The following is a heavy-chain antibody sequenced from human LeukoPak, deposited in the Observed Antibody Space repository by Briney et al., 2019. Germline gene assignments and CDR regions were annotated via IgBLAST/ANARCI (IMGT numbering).Heavy chain of an antibody. J-gene: IGHJ3*02. CDR1: GGSISSYY. CDR3: ARLLRYFDWPMAAFDI. Sequence: SETLSLTCTVSGGSISSYYWSWIRQPPGKGLEWMGYIYYSGSTNYNPSLKSRVTISVDTSKNQFSLKLSSVTAADTAVYYCARLLRYFDWPMAAFDIWGQGTMVTVSS. V-gene: IGHV4-59*01. D-gene: IGHD3-9*01. CDR2: IYYSGST.